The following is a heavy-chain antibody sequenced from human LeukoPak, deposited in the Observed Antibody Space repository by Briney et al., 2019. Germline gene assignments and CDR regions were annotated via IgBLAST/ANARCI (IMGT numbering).Heavy chain of an antibody. Sequence: GGSLRLSCIASGFIFSNYAMSWVRQAPGKGLEWVSIITGSGGGSYYADSVKGRFTLSRDNSKNILYLQMNSLRAEDTAVYFCAKKSLWSGPFDYWGQEPWSLSSQ. CDR3: AKKSLWSGPFDY. CDR2: ITGSGGGS. J-gene: IGHJ4*01. CDR1: GFIFSNYA. V-gene: IGHV3-23*01. D-gene: IGHD3-3*01.